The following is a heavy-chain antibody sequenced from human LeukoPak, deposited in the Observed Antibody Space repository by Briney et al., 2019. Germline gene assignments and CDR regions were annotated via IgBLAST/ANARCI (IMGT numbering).Heavy chain of an antibody. Sequence: AGSLRLSCAASGFTVSSNYMSWVRQAPGKGLEWVSVIYSGGSTYYADSVKGRFTISRDNSKNTLYLQMNSLRVEDTAVYCCARDDYGTHFDYWGQGTLVTVSS. D-gene: IGHD4-17*01. V-gene: IGHV3-53*01. CDR2: IYSGGST. J-gene: IGHJ4*02. CDR3: ARDDYGTHFDY. CDR1: GFTVSSNY.